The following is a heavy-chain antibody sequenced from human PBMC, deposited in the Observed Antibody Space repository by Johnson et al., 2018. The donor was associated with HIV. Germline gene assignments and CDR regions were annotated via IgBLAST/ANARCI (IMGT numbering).Heavy chain of an antibody. Sequence: VQLVESGGGLIQPGGSLRVSCAASGFSVSGNYMSWVRQAPGKGLEWVSSIYVGGNTNSAASVKGRFTISRDNSENTLYLQMNRLRAEDTAVYYCARAYYDSRGYYPHAFHVWGQGTVVTVSS. V-gene: IGHV3-53*01. J-gene: IGHJ3*01. CDR3: ARAYYDSRGYYPHAFHV. CDR2: IYVGGNT. D-gene: IGHD3-22*01. CDR1: GFSVSGNY.